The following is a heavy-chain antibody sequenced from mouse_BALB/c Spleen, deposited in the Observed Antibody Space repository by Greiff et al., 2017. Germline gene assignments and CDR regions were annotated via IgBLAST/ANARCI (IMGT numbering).Heavy chain of an antibody. Sequence: EVQGVESGPELVKPGASVKISCKASGYTFTDYNMHWVKQSHGKSLEWIGYIYPYNGGTGYNQKFKSKATLTVDNSSSTAYMELRSLTSEDSAVYYCARDGYDDGAWFAYWGQGTLVTVSA. V-gene: IGHV1S29*02. D-gene: IGHD2-2*01. J-gene: IGHJ3*01. CDR3: ARDGYDDGAWFAY. CDR1: GYTFTDYN. CDR2: IYPYNGGT.